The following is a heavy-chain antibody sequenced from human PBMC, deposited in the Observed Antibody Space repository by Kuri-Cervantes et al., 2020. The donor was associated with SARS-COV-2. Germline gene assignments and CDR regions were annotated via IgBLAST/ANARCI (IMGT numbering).Heavy chain of an antibody. CDR1: GDSISSNNYY. D-gene: IGHD6-13*01. CDR2: VYYSGRT. V-gene: IGHV4-39*01. Sequence: SETLSLTCTVSGDSISSNNYYWGWIRQPPGKGLEWIGSVYYSGRTFYNPSLKSRVTISVDTSKTQFSLTLKSVTAADTAVYYCARGLFRSSWPVRWYFDLCGRGTLVTVSS. J-gene: IGHJ2*01. CDR3: ARGLFRSSWPVRWYFDL.